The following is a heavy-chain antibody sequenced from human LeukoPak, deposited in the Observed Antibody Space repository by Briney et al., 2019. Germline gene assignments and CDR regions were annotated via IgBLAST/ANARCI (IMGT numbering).Heavy chain of an antibody. Sequence: QTGGSLRPSCAASGFTFSSYAMHWVRQAPGKGLEWVSAISGSGGSTYSADSVKGRFTISRDNSKNTLYLQMTSLRAEDTAVYHCAKTPWGSGWYEYFDSWGQGTLVTVSS. V-gene: IGHV3-23*01. CDR1: GFTFSSYA. CDR2: ISGSGGST. D-gene: IGHD6-19*01. J-gene: IGHJ4*02. CDR3: AKTPWGSGWYEYFDS.